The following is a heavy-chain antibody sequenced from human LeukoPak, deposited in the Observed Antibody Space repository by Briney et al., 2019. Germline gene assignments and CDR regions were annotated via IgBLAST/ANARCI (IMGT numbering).Heavy chain of an antibody. J-gene: IGHJ3*02. CDR3: AGHSYFYDSGGYLI. CDR2: IYTSGST. Sequence: SETLSLTCTVSGGSISSGSYYWSWIRQPAGKGLEWIGRIYTSGSTNYNPSLKSRVTISVDTSKNQFSLKLSSVTAADTAVYYCAGHSYFYDSGGYLIWGQGTMVTVSS. CDR1: GGSISSGSYY. V-gene: IGHV4-61*02. D-gene: IGHD3-22*01.